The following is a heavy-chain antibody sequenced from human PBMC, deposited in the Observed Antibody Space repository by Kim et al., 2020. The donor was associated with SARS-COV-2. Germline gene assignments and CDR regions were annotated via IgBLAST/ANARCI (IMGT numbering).Heavy chain of an antibody. V-gene: IGHV3-53*01. CDR1: GFTVSNYY. CDR3: ARGGISGTSGSHH. Sequence: GGSLRLSCAASGFTVSNYYMIWVRQAPGKGLEWVSVMCTGGYTYYEAAAKGRLTTSRDNSKNTMDRQMNSLRAEDTAVDYCARGGISGTSGSHHWGQGTLVTVSS. CDR2: MCTGGYT. J-gene: IGHJ5*02. D-gene: IGHD1-20*01.